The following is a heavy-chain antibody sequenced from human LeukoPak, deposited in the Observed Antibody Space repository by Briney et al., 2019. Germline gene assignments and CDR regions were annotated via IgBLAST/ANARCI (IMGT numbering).Heavy chain of an antibody. J-gene: IGHJ4*02. D-gene: IGHD3-10*01. CDR1: EFTFSTYW. Sequence: GGSLRLSCAASEFTFSTYWMTWVRQAPGKGLEWVADIKQDGSEKYYVDSVKGRFTISRQNAKKSLFLQMNSLRAEDTAVYYCARDWGLLWFGELIDYWGQGTLVTVSS. CDR2: IKQDGSEK. CDR3: ARDWGLLWFGELIDY. V-gene: IGHV3-7*01.